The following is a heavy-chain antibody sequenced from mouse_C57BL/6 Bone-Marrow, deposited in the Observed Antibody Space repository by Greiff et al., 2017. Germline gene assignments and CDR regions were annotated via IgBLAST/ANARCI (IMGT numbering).Heavy chain of an antibody. D-gene: IGHD1-1*01. CDR3: ATSYYYGSTLYWYFDV. Sequence: VQLQQSGPELVKPGASVKISCKASGYSFTGYYMNWVKQSPEKSIEWIGEINPSTGGTTYNQKFKAKATLTVDKSSSTAYMKLKSLTSEDSAVYYCATSYYYGSTLYWYFDVGGTGTTVTVSS. CDR1: GYSFTGYY. V-gene: IGHV1-42*01. J-gene: IGHJ1*03. CDR2: INPSTGGT.